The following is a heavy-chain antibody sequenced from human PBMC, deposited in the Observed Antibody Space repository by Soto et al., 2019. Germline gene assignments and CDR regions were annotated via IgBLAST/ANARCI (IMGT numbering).Heavy chain of an antibody. CDR1: GFTFSSFT. V-gene: IGHV3-21*01. CDR2: ISPSTSHI. Sequence: EVHLVESGGGLVKPGGSLRFSFAVSGFTFSSFTMIWFGQPPGKGRGWVSSISPSTSHIYYADSVKGRFTISRDNAKNSLFLQMNSLRAEDTAVYYCSGCSGGACHQNYGMDVWGQGTTVTVSS. CDR3: SGCSGGACHQNYGMDV. D-gene: IGHD2-15*01. J-gene: IGHJ6*02.